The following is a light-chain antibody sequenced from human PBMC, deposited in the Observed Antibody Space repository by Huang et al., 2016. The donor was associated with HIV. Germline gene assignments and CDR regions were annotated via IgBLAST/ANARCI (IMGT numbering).Light chain of an antibody. Sequence: EIVMTQSPATLSVSPGERATLSCRASQSISSNLAWYQQNPGQAPRLRISGASTRATGIPARFSGSGSGTEFTLTISSLQSEDFAVYYCQQYNNWPPLTFGGGTKVEIK. CDR1: QSISSN. V-gene: IGKV3-15*01. CDR3: QQYNNWPPLT. CDR2: GAS. J-gene: IGKJ4*01.